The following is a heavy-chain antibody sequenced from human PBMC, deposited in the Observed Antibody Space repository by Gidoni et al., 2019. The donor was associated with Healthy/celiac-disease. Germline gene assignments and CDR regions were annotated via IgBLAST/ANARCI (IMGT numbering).Heavy chain of an antibody. CDR3: ARLWFGELSPYDY. D-gene: IGHD3-10*01. Sequence: QVQLVESGGGLVTPGGSLRISCAASGLTFSDYYMSWIRQAPGKGLEWVSYISSSSSYTNYADSVKGRFTISRDNAKNSLYLQMNSLRAEDTAVYYCARLWFGELSPYDYWGQGTLVTVSS. CDR2: ISSSSSYT. V-gene: IGHV3-11*05. J-gene: IGHJ4*02. CDR1: GLTFSDYY.